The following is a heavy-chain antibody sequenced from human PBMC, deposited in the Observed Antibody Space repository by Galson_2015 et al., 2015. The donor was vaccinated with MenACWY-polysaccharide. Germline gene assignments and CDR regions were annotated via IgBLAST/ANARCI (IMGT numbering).Heavy chain of an antibody. CDR1: GFSFSTNR. V-gene: IGHV3-74*01. CDR2: INSDGSTT. Sequence: SLRLSCAASGFSFSTNRMHWVRQAPGEGLVWVSRINSDGSTTNYADSVRGRFTVSRDNAKSTLYLQMDSLRVEDTAVYFCARKGSGSGYFDLDAWGQGILVTVSS. CDR3: ARKGSGSGYFDLDA. J-gene: IGHJ5*02. D-gene: IGHD6-19*01.